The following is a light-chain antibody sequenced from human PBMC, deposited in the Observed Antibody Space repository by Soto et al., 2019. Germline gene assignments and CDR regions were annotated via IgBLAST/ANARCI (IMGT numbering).Light chain of an antibody. J-gene: IGLJ1*01. V-gene: IGLV2-23*01. Sequence: QSVRTQPASVSGSPGQSIAISCTGTSSDVGSYNSVSWYQQHPGKAPKLMIYEGSKRPSGVSDRFSGSKSGNTASLTISGLQAEDEADYYCCSYAGNPYVFGTGTKVTV. CDR3: CSYAGNPYV. CDR2: EGS. CDR1: SSDVGSYNS.